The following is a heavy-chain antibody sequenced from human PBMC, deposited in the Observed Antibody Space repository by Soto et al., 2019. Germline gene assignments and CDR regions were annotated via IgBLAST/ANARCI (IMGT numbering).Heavy chain of an antibody. Sequence: QITLKESGPTLVKPTQTLTLTCTFSGFSLSTSAVGVGWIRQPPGKALEWLTVIYGDDDKRSSPSLRSRLTITKDTSKNQVVLTMPNMDPVDTATYYCAHRHRDSAGLFDYWGQGTRVIVSS. CDR3: AHRHRDSAGLFDY. CDR2: IYGDDDK. J-gene: IGHJ4*02. CDR1: GFSLSTSAVG. V-gene: IGHV2-5*02.